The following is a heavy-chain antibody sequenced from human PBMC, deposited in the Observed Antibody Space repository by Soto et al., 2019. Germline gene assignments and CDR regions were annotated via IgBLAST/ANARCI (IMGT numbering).Heavy chain of an antibody. CDR1: GFSLSNNG. J-gene: IGHJ6*02. Sequence: QVQLVESGGGVVQPGRSLRLSCAASGFSLSNNGMHWVRQAPGKGLEWVAVISYDGNNKYYADSVKGRFTISRDNSKNTVDLAMNNLRAEDTAMYYCAKGGSGNYLTYYYYYGMDVWGQGTTVTVSS. D-gene: IGHD3-22*01. CDR3: AKGGSGNYLTYYYYYGMDV. V-gene: IGHV3-30*18. CDR2: ISYDGNNK.